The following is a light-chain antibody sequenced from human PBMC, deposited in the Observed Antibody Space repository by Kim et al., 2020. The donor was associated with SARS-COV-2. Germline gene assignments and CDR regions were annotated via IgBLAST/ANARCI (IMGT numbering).Light chain of an antibody. CDR2: DVS. CDR1: QTIGNS. CDR3: QQYSNWPPGT. J-gene: IGKJ1*01. V-gene: IGKV3-15*01. Sequence: SPGESVVLSCRASQTIGNSLAWYQQKTGQPPRPLIYDVSTRAAGVPVRFSGSGSGTEFTLTISSLQSEDFAVYYCQQYSNWPPGTLGQGTKVDIK.